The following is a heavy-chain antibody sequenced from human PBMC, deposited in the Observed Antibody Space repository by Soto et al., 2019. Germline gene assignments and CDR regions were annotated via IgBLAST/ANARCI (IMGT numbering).Heavy chain of an antibody. J-gene: IGHJ6*02. CDR1: GYTFTGYY. CDR3: AREMSSSSSWLYYYYGMDV. Sequence: ASVKVSCKASGYTFTGYYMHWVRQAPGQGLERMGWINPNSGGTNYAQKFQGWVTMTRDTSISTAYMELSRLRSDDTAVYYCAREMSSSSSWLYYYYGMDVWGQGTTVTVSS. CDR2: INPNSGGT. V-gene: IGHV1-2*04. D-gene: IGHD6-13*01.